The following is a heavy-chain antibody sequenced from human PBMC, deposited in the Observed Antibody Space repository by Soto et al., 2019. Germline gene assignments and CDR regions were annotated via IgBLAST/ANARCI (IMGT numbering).Heavy chain of an antibody. Sequence: EVQLLESGGGLVQPGGSLRLSCAASGLTFSSYAMSWVRQAPGKGLEWVSVISGSGSSTYYADSVKGRFTISRDNSKNTRYLKRNSLKADDTAVYYCAKHRRDCSGGSCYSFDYWGQGTLVTVSS. V-gene: IGHV3-23*01. J-gene: IGHJ4*02. CDR2: ISGSGSST. D-gene: IGHD2-15*01. CDR3: AKHRRDCSGGSCYSFDY. CDR1: GLTFSSYA.